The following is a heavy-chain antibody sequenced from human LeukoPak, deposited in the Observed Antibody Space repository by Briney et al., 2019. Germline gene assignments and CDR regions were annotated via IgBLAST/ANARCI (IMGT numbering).Heavy chain of an antibody. CDR1: GGSFSGYY. CDR2: INHSGRT. J-gene: IGHJ5*02. Sequence: SETLSLTCAVYGGSFSGYYWSWIRQPPGKGLEWIGEINHSGRTNYNPSLKSRVTISVDTSKNQFSLKLSSVTAADTAVYYCARKWTPQIIVPNWFDPWGQGTLVTVSS. D-gene: IGHD1-26*01. CDR3: ARKWTPQIIVPNWFDP. V-gene: IGHV4-34*01.